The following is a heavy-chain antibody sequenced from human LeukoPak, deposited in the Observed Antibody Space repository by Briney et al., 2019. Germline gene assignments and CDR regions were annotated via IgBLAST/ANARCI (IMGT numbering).Heavy chain of an antibody. V-gene: IGHV4-39*07. Sequence: PSQTLSLTCTVSGGSISSSSYDWGWIRQPPWKGLEWIGSIYYSGSTYYNSSLKSRVTISVDTSKNQFSLKLRSMTAAHTAVYYCARVIGYCSSTSCYTFWFDPWGQGTLVTVSS. J-gene: IGHJ5*02. CDR2: IYYSGST. CDR3: ARVIGYCSSTSCYTFWFDP. CDR1: GGSISSSSYD. D-gene: IGHD2-2*02.